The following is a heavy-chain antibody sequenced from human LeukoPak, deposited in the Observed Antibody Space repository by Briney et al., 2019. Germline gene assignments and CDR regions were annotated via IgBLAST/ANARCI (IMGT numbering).Heavy chain of an antibody. CDR1: GFTFDDYA. Sequence: GRSLRLSCAASGFTFDDYAMHWVRHAPGKGLEWVSGISWNSGSIGYADSVKGRFTISRDNAKNSLYLQMNSLRAEDTALYYCAKAWEHYGMDVWGQGTTVTVSS. CDR2: ISWNSGSI. V-gene: IGHV3-9*01. CDR3: AKAWEHYGMDV. D-gene: IGHD1-26*01. J-gene: IGHJ6*02.